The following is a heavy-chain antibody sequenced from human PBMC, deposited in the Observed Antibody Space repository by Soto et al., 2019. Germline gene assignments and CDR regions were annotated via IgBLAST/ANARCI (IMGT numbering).Heavy chain of an antibody. CDR2: TSYDGNNK. CDR1: GFTFGNYG. J-gene: IGHJ4*02. CDR3: AKGGGSARDFDY. V-gene: IGHV3-30*18. D-gene: IGHD1-26*01. Sequence: GGSLRLSCTGSGFTFGNYGMHWVRQAPGKGLEWVASTSYDGNNKYYADSLKGRFTISRDNSKKMVYLQMTSLGPEDTAVYYCAKGGGSARDFDYWGQGALVTVS.